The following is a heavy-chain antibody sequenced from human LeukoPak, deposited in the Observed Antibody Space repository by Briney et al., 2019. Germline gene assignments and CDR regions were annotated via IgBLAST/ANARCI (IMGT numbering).Heavy chain of an antibody. CDR2: IYTSGST. CDR1: GGSISSGSYY. V-gene: IGHV4-61*02. CDR3: AREGYGYEDY. Sequence: SETLSLTCTVSGGSISSGSYYWSWIRQPAGKGLEWIGRIYTSGSTNYNPSLKSRVTISVDTSKNQFSLKLRSVTAADTAVYYCAREGYGYEDYWGQGTLVTVSS. D-gene: IGHD5-18*01. J-gene: IGHJ4*02.